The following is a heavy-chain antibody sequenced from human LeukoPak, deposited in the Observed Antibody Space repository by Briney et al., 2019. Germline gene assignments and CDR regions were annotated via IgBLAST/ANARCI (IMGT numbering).Heavy chain of an antibody. D-gene: IGHD3-10*01. Sequence: SETVSLTCALYGASLSGYYWGWNRHHPRKGLGWNGEINHSGSTNYNPFLKSRVTISVDTANDQYSLKLSSVTAADTAVYYCARERQRGVYYYYGMDVWRQGTRVTVSS. CDR3: ARERQRGVYYYYGMDV. CDR1: GASLSGYY. J-gene: IGHJ6*02. V-gene: IGHV4-34*01. CDR2: INHSGST.